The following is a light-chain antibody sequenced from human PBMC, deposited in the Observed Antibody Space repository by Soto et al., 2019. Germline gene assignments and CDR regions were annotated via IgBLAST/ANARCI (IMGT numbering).Light chain of an antibody. CDR3: MQGTHWPLT. CDR2: TVS. J-gene: IGKJ5*01. V-gene: IGKV2-30*01. Sequence: DVVMTQSPLSLPVTLGQPASISCRSSRSLAYSDGNTYLNWFHQRPGQSPRRLIYTVSKRDSGVPDRFSGSGSGTDFTLKISRVEAEDVGVYYCMQGTHWPLTFGQGTRLEIK. CDR1: RSLAYSDGNTY.